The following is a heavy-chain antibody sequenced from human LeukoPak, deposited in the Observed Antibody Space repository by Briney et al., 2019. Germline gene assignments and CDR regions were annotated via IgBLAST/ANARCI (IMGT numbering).Heavy chain of an antibody. D-gene: IGHD3-10*01. Sequence: GGSLRLSCAASGFTFSDYGMSWVRQAPGKGLEWISVISGRGGSTYYADSVKGRFTISRDNSKNTLYLQMNSLRAEDTAVYYCAKVTYGSGTYGAFDSWGQGTLVTVSS. CDR1: GFTFSDYG. J-gene: IGHJ4*02. CDR2: ISGRGGST. CDR3: AKVTYGSGTYGAFDS. V-gene: IGHV3-23*01.